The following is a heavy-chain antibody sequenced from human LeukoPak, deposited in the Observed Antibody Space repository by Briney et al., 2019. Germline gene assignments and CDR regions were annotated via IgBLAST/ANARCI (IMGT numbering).Heavy chain of an antibody. CDR3: ATYTRHCSGATCYSIDY. J-gene: IGHJ4*02. V-gene: IGHV4-59*08. D-gene: IGHD2-15*01. CDR1: GDSVGTYH. Sequence: SETLSLTCTVSGDSVGTYHWTWIRQPPGRGLEWLGYVYYTGSTNYNPSLKTRVTISLDTPNNQFSLRLNSVTAADTAIYYCATYTRHCSGATCYSIDYWGQGTLVTVSS. CDR2: VYYTGST.